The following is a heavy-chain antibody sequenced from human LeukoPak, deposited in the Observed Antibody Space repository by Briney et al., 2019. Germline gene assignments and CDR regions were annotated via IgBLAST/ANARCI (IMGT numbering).Heavy chain of an antibody. J-gene: IGHJ3*02. CDR3: ARRWGLRYFDWLGFPPERDAFDI. Sequence: SETLSLTCAVYGGSFSGYYWSWIRQPPGKGLEWIGEINHSGSTNYNPSLKSRVTISVDTSKNQFSLKLSSVTAADTAVYYCARRWGLRYFDWLGFPPERDAFDIWGQGTMVTVSS. CDR1: GGSFSGYY. D-gene: IGHD3-9*01. V-gene: IGHV4-34*01. CDR2: INHSGST.